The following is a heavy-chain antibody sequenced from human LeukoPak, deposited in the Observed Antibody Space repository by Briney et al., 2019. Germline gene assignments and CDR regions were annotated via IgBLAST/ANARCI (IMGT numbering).Heavy chain of an antibody. CDR3: ARRRPAAGKAGFDY. V-gene: IGHV4-39*01. D-gene: IGHD6-13*01. CDR1: GGSISSSSYY. J-gene: IGHJ4*02. Sequence: SETLSLTCTVSGGSISSSSYYWGWIRQPPGKGLEWIGSIYYSGSTYYNPSLKSRVTISVDTSKNQFSLKLSSVTAADTAVYYCARRRPAAGKAGFDYWGQGTLVNVSS. CDR2: IYYSGST.